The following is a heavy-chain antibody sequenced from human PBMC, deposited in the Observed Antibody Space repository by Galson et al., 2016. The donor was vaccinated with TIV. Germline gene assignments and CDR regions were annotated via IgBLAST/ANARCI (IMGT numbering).Heavy chain of an antibody. CDR2: IDWDDDK. Sequence: PALVKPTQTLTLTCDFSGFSLTTPGMCVSWIRQPPGKAPEWLALIDWDDDKFYTTSLKTRLTISKDTSRDQVILRMTNMAPVATATYFCPRVVIGGGSFYLLDSWGQGTQVTVSS. CDR3: PRVVIGGGSFYLLDS. V-gene: IGHV2-70*01. CDR1: GFSLTTPGMC. J-gene: IGHJ4*02. D-gene: IGHD2-15*01.